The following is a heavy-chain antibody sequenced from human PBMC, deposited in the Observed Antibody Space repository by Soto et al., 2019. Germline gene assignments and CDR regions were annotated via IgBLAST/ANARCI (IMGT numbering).Heavy chain of an antibody. V-gene: IGHV3-33*01. CDR3: ARVTLGYYYMDV. Sequence: PGGSLRLSGAASGFTFSSYGMHWVRQAPGKGLEWVAVRWYDGSNKYYADSVKGRFTISRDNSKNTLYLQMNSLRAEDTAVYYCARVTLGYYYMDVWGKGTTVTVSS. D-gene: IGHD3-10*01. J-gene: IGHJ6*03. CDR2: RWYDGSNK. CDR1: GFTFSSYG.